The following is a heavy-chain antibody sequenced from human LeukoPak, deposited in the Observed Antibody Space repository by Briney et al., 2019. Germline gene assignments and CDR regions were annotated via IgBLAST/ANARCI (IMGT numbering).Heavy chain of an antibody. J-gene: IGHJ5*02. CDR3: ARDSGIAVAGFNWFDP. CDR2: IYTSGST. Sequence: SQTLSLTCTVSGGSISSGSYYWSWIRQPAGKGLEWIGRIYTSGSTNYNPSLKSRVTISVDTSKNQFSLKLSSVTAADTAVYYCARDSGIAVAGFNWFDPWGQGTLVTVSS. D-gene: IGHD6-19*01. V-gene: IGHV4-61*02. CDR1: GGSISSGSYY.